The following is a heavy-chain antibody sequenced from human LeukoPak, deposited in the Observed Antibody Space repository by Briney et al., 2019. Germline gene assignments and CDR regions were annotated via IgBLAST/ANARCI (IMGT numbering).Heavy chain of an antibody. D-gene: IGHD3-22*01. CDR2: MNPNSGNT. V-gene: IGHV1-8*02. J-gene: IGHJ3*02. Sequence: ASVKVSCKASGGTFSSYAINWVRQATGQGLEWMGWMNPNSGNTGYAQKFQGRVTMTRNTSISTAYMELSSLRSEDTAVYYCARDHHRRHYDSQARDTFDIWGQGTMVTVSS. CDR1: GGTFSSYA. CDR3: ARDHHRRHYDSQARDTFDI.